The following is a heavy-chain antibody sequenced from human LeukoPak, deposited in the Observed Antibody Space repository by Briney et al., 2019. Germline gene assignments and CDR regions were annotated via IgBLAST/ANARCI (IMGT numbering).Heavy chain of an antibody. D-gene: IGHD1-14*01. J-gene: IGHJ4*02. CDR1: GFTFSSYW. V-gene: IGHV3-74*01. CDR2: IKSDGSVT. Sequence: GGSLRLSCAASGFTFSSYWMHWVRQAPGEGLVWVSRIKSDGSVTWYADSVKGRFTISRDNAKNMLYLQMNSLRDEGTAVYFCARDHDAVGTTIDHWGQGTLVTVSS. CDR3: ARDHDAVGTTIDH.